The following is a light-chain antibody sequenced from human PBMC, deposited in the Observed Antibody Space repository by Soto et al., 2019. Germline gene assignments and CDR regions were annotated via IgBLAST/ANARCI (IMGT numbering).Light chain of an antibody. CDR3: QQSYSAQYT. CDR2: GIS. V-gene: IGKV1-27*01. J-gene: IGKJ2*01. CDR1: QSFSTY. Sequence: DFQMTQSPSSLSASVGDRVTITCRASQSFSTYLAWYQQKPGKVPKLLISGISTLQSGVTSRISGSGSGTEFTLTISSLQPEDFATYFCQQSYSAQYTFGQGTKVDIK.